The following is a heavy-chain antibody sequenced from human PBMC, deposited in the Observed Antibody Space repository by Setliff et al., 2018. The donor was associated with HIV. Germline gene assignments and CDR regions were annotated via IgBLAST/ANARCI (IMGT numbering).Heavy chain of an antibody. D-gene: IGHD3-10*01. V-gene: IGHV4-61*02. CDR3: SRYYFGSASRNFYQFMDV. J-gene: IGHJ6*03. Sequence: SGTLSPTCNLSGGSISSGSYYWNWIRQHAGKGLECIGRIYASGNTNYNPSLKVRVTISIDTSKNQFSLRLTSVTAADTAVYYCSRYYFGSASRNFYQFMDVWGKGTTVTVSS. CDR1: GGSISSGSYY. CDR2: IYASGNT.